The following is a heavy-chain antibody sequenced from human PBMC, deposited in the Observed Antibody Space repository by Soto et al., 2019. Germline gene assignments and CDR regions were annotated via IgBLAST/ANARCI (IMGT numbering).Heavy chain of an antibody. CDR3: AREVSGVTMVRGVSYYYYYMDV. CDR1: GFTVSSTS. D-gene: IGHD3-10*01. J-gene: IGHJ6*03. Sequence: EGQLVEPGGGLVQPGGSLRLSGAASGFTVSSTSMTWVRQAPGKGLVWVSVIYSGGSTYYAASVKGRFTTSRHNSKNTRYLQMNSLRAEDTAVYYCAREVSGVTMVRGVSYYYYYMDVWGKGTTVTVSS. V-gene: IGHV3-53*04. CDR2: IYSGGST.